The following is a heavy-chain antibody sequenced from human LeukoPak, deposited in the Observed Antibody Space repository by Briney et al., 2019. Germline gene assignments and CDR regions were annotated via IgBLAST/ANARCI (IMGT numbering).Heavy chain of an antibody. CDR1: GFTFSSYG. V-gene: IGHV3-30*02. CDR2: IRYDGSNK. Sequence: PGGSLRLSCAASGFTFSSYGMHWVRQAPDKGLEWVAFIRYDGSNKYYADSVKGRFTISRDNSKNTLYLQMNSLRAEDTAVYYCAKDRRVLLWFGELFTDIDYWGQGTLVTVSS. CDR3: AKDRRVLLWFGELFTDIDY. J-gene: IGHJ4*02. D-gene: IGHD3-10*01.